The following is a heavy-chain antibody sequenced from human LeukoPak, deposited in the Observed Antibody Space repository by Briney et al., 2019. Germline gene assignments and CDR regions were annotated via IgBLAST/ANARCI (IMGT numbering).Heavy chain of an antibody. CDR1: GFMFDTYA. Sequence: GGSLRLSCTASGFMFDTYAMNWVRQAPGKGLEWVSHISHSSDATYYADSVKGRFTVSRDNAKNSLYLQMNGLRAEDTAVYFCATQDLVVVPAASHYFDYWGQGILVTVSS. J-gene: IGHJ4*02. D-gene: IGHD2-15*01. CDR2: ISHSSDAT. V-gene: IGHV3-48*03. CDR3: ATQDLVVVPAASHYFDY.